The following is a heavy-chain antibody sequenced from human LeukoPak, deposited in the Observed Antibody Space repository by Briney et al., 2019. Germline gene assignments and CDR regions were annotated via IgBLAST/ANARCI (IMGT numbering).Heavy chain of an antibody. D-gene: IGHD2/OR15-2a*01. V-gene: IGHV1-2*02. CDR2: INPKSGGT. Sequence: ASGKVSCKASGYSFARYYIHWVRQAPGQGLEWMGWINPKSGGTEYAQMFQGRVTMTRDTSISTAYMEVTRLTSDDTAVYYCARDSKMIDYWGQGTLVTFSS. CDR1: GYSFARYY. CDR3: ARDSKMIDY. J-gene: IGHJ4*02.